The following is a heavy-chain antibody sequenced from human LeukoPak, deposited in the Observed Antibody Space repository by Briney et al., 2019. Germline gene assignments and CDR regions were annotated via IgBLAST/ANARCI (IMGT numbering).Heavy chain of an antibody. D-gene: IGHD2-2*01. CDR2: ISGSGGST. CDR1: GFTFNNYD. CDR3: AKLPSLGYCSSTSCSQGGDWFDP. J-gene: IGHJ5*02. V-gene: IGHV3-23*01. Sequence: GGSLRLSCTASGFTFNNYDMNWVRQAPGKGLEWVSAISGSGGSTYYADSVKGRFTISRDNSKNTLYLQMNSLRAEDTAVYYCAKLPSLGYCSSTSCSQGGDWFDPWGQGTLVTVSS.